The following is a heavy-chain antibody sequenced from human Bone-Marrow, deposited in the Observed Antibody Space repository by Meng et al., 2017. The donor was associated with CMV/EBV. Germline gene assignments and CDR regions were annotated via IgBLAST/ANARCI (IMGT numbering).Heavy chain of an antibody. J-gene: IGHJ4*02. CDR2: INPTSGDT. CDR3: ARWLELQNFDY. D-gene: IGHD1-7*01. Sequence: ASVKVSCKASGYSFTGYYIHWVRQAPGQGLEWMGWINPTSGDTIYARRFEGRVTMTRDTSISTAYMELSSLRSDDTAVFYCARWLELQNFDYCGQGTLVTVSS. V-gene: IGHV1-2*02. CDR1: GYSFTGYY.